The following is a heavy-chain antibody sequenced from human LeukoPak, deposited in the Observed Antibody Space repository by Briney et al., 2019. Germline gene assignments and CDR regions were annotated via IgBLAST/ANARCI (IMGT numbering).Heavy chain of an antibody. Sequence: SETLSLSCTVSGGSFSSGLYYWTWIRQPAGKGLEWIGRIYISGSTNYNPSLKSRVTISRDTSKNEFSLKLISVTAADTAVYYCARDSRRDGYNLDYWGRGTLVTVSS. J-gene: IGHJ4*02. CDR2: IYISGST. CDR1: GGSFSSGLYY. CDR3: ARDSRRDGYNLDY. V-gene: IGHV4-61*02. D-gene: IGHD5-24*01.